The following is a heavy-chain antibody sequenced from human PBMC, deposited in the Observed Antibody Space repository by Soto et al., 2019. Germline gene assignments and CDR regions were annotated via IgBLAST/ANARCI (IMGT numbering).Heavy chain of an antibody. D-gene: IGHD3-3*01. CDR2: INAGNGNT. J-gene: IGHJ5*02. V-gene: IGHV1-3*01. CDR1: GYTFTSYA. CDR3: ARGFDFWSGYYVSQGWFDP. Sequence: ASVKVSCKASGYTFTSYAMHWVRQAPGQRLEWMGWINAGNGNTKYSQKFQGRVTITRDTSASTAYMELSSLRSEDTAVYYCARGFDFWSGYYVSQGWFDPWGQGTLVTVSS.